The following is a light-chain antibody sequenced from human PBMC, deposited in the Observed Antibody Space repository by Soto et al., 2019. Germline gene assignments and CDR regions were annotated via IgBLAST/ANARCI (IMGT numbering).Light chain of an antibody. CDR1: QRISSN. CDR2: GAS. Sequence: EIVLTQSPGTLSLSPGERATLSCRASQRISSNLAWYQQRRGQAPRLLIYGASTRAPGIPARFSGSGSETEFTLTISSLQSEDFAVYYCQHYNNWPPWTFGQGTKVEIK. J-gene: IGKJ1*01. CDR3: QHYNNWPPWT. V-gene: IGKV3-15*01.